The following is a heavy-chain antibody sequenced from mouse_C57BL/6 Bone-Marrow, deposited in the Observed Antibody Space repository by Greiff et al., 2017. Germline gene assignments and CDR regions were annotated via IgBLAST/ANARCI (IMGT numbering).Heavy chain of an antibody. CDR1: GFNIKDDY. CDR3: TCITTVVD. CDR2: IDPENGDT. Sequence: EVKLMESGAELVRPGASVKLSCTASGFNIKDDYMHWVKQRPEQGLEWIGWIDPENGDTEYASKFQGKATITADTSSNTAYLQLSSLTSEDTAVYYCTCITTVVDWGQGTTLTVSS. V-gene: IGHV14-4*01. D-gene: IGHD1-1*01. J-gene: IGHJ2*01.